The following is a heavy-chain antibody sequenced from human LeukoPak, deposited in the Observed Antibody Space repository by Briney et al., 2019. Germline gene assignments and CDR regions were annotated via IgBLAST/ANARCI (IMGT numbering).Heavy chain of an antibody. D-gene: IGHD5/OR15-5a*01. J-gene: IGHJ6*02. CDR2: INGKGRST. V-gene: IGHV3-20*01. Sequence: PGGSLRLSCTASGFTFDDYAMNWVRQAPGRGLEWVAGINGKGRSTAYVDSVKGRFTISRDNTKNSLSLQMSSLRAGDTALYHCARGRLRLGNFSLNYLYGMDVWGQGTTVTVSS. CDR3: ARGRLRLGNFSLNYLYGMDV. CDR1: GFTFDDYA.